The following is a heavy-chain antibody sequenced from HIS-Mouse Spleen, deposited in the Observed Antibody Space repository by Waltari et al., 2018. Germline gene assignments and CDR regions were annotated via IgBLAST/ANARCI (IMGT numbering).Heavy chain of an antibody. J-gene: IGHJ3*02. V-gene: IGHV1-69*01. CDR3: ARDLWAYYDFWSGYYGAFDI. D-gene: IGHD3-3*01. CDR2: IIPIFGTA. CDR1: GGTFSSYA. Sequence: QVQLVQSGAEVKKPGSSVKVSCKASGGTFSSYAISWVRQAPGPGLEWMGGIIPIFGTANYAQKFQGRVTITADESTSTAYMELSSLRSEDTAVYYCARDLWAYYDFWSGYYGAFDIWGQGTMVTVSS.